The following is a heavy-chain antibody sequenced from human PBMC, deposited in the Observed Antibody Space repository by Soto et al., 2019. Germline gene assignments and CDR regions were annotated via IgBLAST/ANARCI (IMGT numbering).Heavy chain of an antibody. V-gene: IGHV4-30-2*01. J-gene: IGHJ4*02. D-gene: IGHD3-22*01. CDR2: IYHSGST. CDR1: GGSISSGGYS. Sequence: SETLSLTCAVSGGSISSGGYSWSWIRQPPGKGLEWIGYIYHSGSTYYNPSLKSRVTISVDRSKNQFSLKLSSVTAADTAVYYCARVGDYYNSIVYYYASPGFDYWGKGTLVPVSS. CDR3: ARVGDYYNSIVYYYASPGFDY.